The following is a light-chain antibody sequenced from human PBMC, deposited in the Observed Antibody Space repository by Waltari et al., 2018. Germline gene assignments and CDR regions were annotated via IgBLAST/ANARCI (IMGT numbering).Light chain of an antibody. CDR3: GTWDSSLSGAV. Sequence: QSVLTQPPSVSAAPGQRVTISCSGGRSNIGNNYVSWYRQFPGTAPKLLIYEDTAPPSVIAGRFSGSKSGTSATLDITGLQAGDEADYYCGTWDSSLSGAVFGGGTHLTVL. J-gene: IGLJ7*01. CDR1: RSNIGNNY. CDR2: EDT. V-gene: IGLV1-51*02.